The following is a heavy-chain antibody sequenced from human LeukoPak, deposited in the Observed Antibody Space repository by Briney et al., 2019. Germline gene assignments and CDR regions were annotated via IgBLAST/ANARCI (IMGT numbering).Heavy chain of an antibody. CDR1: GYTFSNYG. Sequence: ASVKVSCKASGYTFSNYGISWVRQAPGQGLERMGWISAYNGNTNYAQKSQGRVTMTTDTSTYTVYMELRSLRSDDTAVYYCARDLTAGRLVAGVVYWGQGTLVTVSS. D-gene: IGHD7-27*01. CDR2: ISAYNGNT. J-gene: IGHJ4*02. CDR3: ARDLTAGRLVAGVVY. V-gene: IGHV1-18*01.